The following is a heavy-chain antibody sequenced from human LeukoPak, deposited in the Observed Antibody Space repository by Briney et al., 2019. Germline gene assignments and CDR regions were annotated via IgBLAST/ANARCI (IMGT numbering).Heavy chain of an antibody. J-gene: IGHJ4*02. V-gene: IGHV3-23*01. CDR2: ISDSGGST. Sequence: PGGSLRLSCTASGFPFSTYWISWVRQAPGKGLEWVAGISDSGGSTNYADSVKGRFTISRDNPKNTLYLQMNSLRAEDTAVYFCAKRGVVIRVILVGFHKEAYYFDSWGQGALVTVSS. D-gene: IGHD3-22*01. CDR3: AKRGVVIRVILVGFHKEAYYFDS. CDR1: GFPFSTYW.